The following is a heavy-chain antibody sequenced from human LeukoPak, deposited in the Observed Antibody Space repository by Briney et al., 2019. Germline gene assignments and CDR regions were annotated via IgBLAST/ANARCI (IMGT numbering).Heavy chain of an antibody. J-gene: IGHJ3*02. CDR3: AKEGDHDAFDI. D-gene: IGHD2-21*02. V-gene: IGHV3-73*01. CDR1: GFTFSGSA. CDR2: IRSKANSYAT. Sequence: GGSLRLSCAASGFTFSGSAMHWVRQASGKGLEWVGRIRSKANSYATAYAASVKGRFTISRDDSKNTAYLQMNSLRAEDTAVYYCAKEGDHDAFDIWGQGTMVTVSS.